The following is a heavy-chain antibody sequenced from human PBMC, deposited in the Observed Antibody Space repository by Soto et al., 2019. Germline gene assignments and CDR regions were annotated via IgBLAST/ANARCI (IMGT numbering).Heavy chain of an antibody. CDR2: ISSSSSYI. Sequence: GGSLRLSCAASGFTFSSYSMNWVRQAPGKGLEWVSSISSSSSYIYYADSVKGRFTISRDNAKNSLYLQMNSLSAEDTAVYYCARGSGWFSSLYYYYMDVWGKGTTVT. CDR1: GFTFSSYS. D-gene: IGHD6-19*01. V-gene: IGHV3-21*01. CDR3: ARGSGWFSSLYYYYMDV. J-gene: IGHJ6*03.